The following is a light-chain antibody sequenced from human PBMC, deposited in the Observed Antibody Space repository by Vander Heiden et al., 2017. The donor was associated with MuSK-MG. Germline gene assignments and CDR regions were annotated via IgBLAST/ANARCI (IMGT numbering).Light chain of an antibody. CDR3: QVWDSTVDEFV. Sequence: SYVLTQPPSVSVAQGETDTVTCGGRNVGLKSVHWYHQKPGQAPVMFVYDNEARPSGIPERFSGSNSGNTATLTISRVEAGDEADYYCQVWDSTVDEFVFGGGTKLTVL. V-gene: IGLV3-21*02. CDR2: DNE. CDR1: NVGLKS. J-gene: IGLJ3*02.